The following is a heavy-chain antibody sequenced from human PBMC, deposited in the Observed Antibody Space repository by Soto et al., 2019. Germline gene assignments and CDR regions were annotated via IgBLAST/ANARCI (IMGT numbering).Heavy chain of an antibody. Sequence: GSSVKVSCKASGGTFSSYAISWVRQAPGQGLEWMGGIIPIFGTANYAQKFQGRVTITADESTSTAYMELSSLRSEDTAVYYCARDGVYCSSTSCSRRQPHRGQGTLVTVSS. J-gene: IGHJ4*02. CDR2: IIPIFGTA. D-gene: IGHD2-2*01. CDR3: ARDGVYCSSTSCSRRQPH. V-gene: IGHV1-69*13. CDR1: GGTFSSYA.